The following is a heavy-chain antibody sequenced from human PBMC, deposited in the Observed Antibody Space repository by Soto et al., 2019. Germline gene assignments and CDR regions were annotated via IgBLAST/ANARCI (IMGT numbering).Heavy chain of an antibody. CDR1: GFTFSSYW. Sequence: GGSLRLSCAPSGFTFSSYWMHWVRQAPGKGLVWVSRINSDGSSTSYADSVKGRFTISRDNAKNTLYLQMNSLRAEDTAVYYCARAAVRYFDWPYFDYWGQGTLVTVSS. CDR3: ARAAVRYFDWPYFDY. D-gene: IGHD3-9*01. CDR2: INSDGSST. V-gene: IGHV3-74*01. J-gene: IGHJ4*02.